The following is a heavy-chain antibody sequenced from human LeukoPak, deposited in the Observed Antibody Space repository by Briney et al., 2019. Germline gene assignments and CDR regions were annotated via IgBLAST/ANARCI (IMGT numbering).Heavy chain of an antibody. CDR1: GTSINNYY. D-gene: IGHD2-2*02. CDR2: IYFSGST. CDR3: AREMAVAGPYTFDI. V-gene: IGHV4-4*07. J-gene: IGHJ3*02. Sequence: SETLSLTCTVSGTSINNYYWSWFRQPAGKGLEWIGRIYFSGSTNYNPSLTSRITMSLDTSTNQFSLNLRFVTAADTAVYFCAREMAVAGPYTFDIWGQGTEVTVSS.